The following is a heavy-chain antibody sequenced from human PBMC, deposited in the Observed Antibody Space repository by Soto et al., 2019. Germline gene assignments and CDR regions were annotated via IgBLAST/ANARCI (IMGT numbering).Heavy chain of an antibody. V-gene: IGHV3-15*01. Sequence: PVGSLRLSCAASGFTFSNAWMSWVRQAPGKGLEWVGRIKSKTDGGTTDYAAPVKGRFTISRDDSKNTLYLQMNSLKTEDTAVYYCTKTDPDSSGYPAFDYWGQGTLVTVSS. CDR1: GFTFSNAW. CDR2: IKSKTDGGTT. CDR3: TKTDPDSSGYPAFDY. J-gene: IGHJ4*02. D-gene: IGHD3-22*01.